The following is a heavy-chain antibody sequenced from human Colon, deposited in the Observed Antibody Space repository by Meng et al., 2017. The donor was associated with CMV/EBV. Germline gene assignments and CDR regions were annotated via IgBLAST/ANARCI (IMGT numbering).Heavy chain of an antibody. J-gene: IGHJ4*02. Sequence: VQLVEAWGGLVKPGGSLILSRAASGFTFSSYSMNWVRQAPGKGLEWVSSISSSSSYIYYADSVKGRFTISRDNAKNSLYLQMNSLRAEDTAVYYCARGDSGSYYYGDYWGQGTLVTVSS. CDR2: ISSSSSYI. V-gene: IGHV3-21*01. D-gene: IGHD1-26*01. CDR1: GFTFSSYS. CDR3: ARGDSGSYYYGDY.